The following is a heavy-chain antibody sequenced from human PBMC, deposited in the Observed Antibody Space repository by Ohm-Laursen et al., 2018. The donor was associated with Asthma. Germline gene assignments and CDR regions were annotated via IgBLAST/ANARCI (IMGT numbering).Heavy chain of an antibody. V-gene: IGHV3-21*01. CDR2: ISTASTFI. Sequence: SLRLSCAASGYTFSLYSIHWVRQIPGKGLEWVASISTASTFIYYSDSVRGRFTTSRDNARHSVYLQMNSLRAEDTAVYYCARGVYGGNSAAGYWGQGTLVTVSS. D-gene: IGHD4-23*01. J-gene: IGHJ4*02. CDR3: ARGVYGGNSAAGY. CDR1: GYTFSLYS.